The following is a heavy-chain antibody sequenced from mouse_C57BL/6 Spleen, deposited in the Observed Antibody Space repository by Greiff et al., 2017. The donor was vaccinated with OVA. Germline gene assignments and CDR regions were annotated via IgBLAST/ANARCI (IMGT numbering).Heavy chain of an antibody. Sequence: VQLQQPGAELVKPGASVKVSCKASGYTFTSYWMHWVKQRPGQGLEWIGRIHPSDSDTNYNQKFKGKATLTVDKSSSTAYMQLSSLTSEDSAVYYCAMFYYGSRDYAMDYWGQGTSVTVSS. J-gene: IGHJ4*01. D-gene: IGHD1-1*01. CDR1: GYTFTSYW. CDR3: AMFYYGSRDYAMDY. V-gene: IGHV1-74*01. CDR2: IHPSDSDT.